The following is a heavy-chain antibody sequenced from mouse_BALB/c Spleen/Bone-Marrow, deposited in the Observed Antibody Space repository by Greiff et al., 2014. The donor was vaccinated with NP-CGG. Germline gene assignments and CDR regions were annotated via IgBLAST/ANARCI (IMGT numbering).Heavy chain of an antibody. V-gene: IGHV1S41*01. J-gene: IGHJ1*01. Sequence: DLVKPGASVELSCKASGYTFTSYWINWIKQRPGQGLEWIGRFAPGSGSTYYNEMFRGKATLTVDTSSSTAYIQLSSLSSEDSAVYFCARSRDGYFDVWGAGTTVTVSS. CDR3: ARSRDGYFDV. CDR2: FAPGSGST. CDR1: GYTFTSYW.